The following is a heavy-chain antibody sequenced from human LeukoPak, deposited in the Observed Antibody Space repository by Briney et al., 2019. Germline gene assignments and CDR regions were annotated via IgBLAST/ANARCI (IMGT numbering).Heavy chain of an antibody. Sequence: GGSLRLSCAASGFTVSSNYMSWVRQAPGKGLEWVSVIYSGGSTYYADSVKGRFTISRDNSKNTLYLQMNSLRAEDTAVYYCARETYYYDSSGSGYAFDIWGQGTVVTVSS. CDR2: IYSGGST. CDR1: GFTVSSNY. CDR3: ARETYYYDSSGSGYAFDI. V-gene: IGHV3-53*01. D-gene: IGHD3-22*01. J-gene: IGHJ3*02.